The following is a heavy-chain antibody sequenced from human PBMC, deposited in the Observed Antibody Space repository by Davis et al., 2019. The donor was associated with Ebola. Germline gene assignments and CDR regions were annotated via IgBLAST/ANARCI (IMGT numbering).Heavy chain of an antibody. CDR1: GFTFTTYS. J-gene: IGHJ6*02. CDR2: ISSTGSTI. CDR3: ARGYYYGMDV. V-gene: IGHV3-48*02. Sequence: GGSLRLSCAASGFTFTTYSMNWVRQAPGKGLEWVSYISSTGSTIYYADSVKGRFTISRDNAKNSLYLQMNSLRDEDTAVYYCARGYYYGMDVWGQGTTVTVSS.